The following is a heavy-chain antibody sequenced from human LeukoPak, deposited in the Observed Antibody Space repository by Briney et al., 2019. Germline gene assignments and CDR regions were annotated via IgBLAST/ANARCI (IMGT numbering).Heavy chain of an antibody. J-gene: IGHJ4*02. D-gene: IGHD3-10*01. CDR1: GGSFSGYY. CDR2: INHSGST. V-gene: IGHV4-34*01. CDR3: ARGGVTMVRGAVDY. Sequence: SETLSLTCAVYGGSFSGYYWSWIRQPPGKGLEWIGEINHSGSTNYNPSLKSRVTISVDTSKNQFSLKLSSVTAADTAVYYCARGGVTMVRGAVDYWGQGTLVTASS.